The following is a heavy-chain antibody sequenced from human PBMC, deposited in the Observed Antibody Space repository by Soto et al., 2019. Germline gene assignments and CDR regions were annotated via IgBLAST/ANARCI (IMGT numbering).Heavy chain of an antibody. CDR2: ISYDGSNK. Sequence: VGSLRLSCAASGFTFSSYAMHWVRQAPGKGLEWVAVISYDGSNKYYADSVKGRFTISRDNSKNTLYLQMNSLRAEDTAVYYCARDGGPAAPRYYYYYGMDVWGQGTTVTVSS. D-gene: IGHD2-2*01. J-gene: IGHJ6*02. CDR1: GFTFSSYA. CDR3: ARDGGPAAPRYYYYYGMDV. V-gene: IGHV3-30-3*01.